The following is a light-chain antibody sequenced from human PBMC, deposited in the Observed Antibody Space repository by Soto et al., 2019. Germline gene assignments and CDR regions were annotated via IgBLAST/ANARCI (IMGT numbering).Light chain of an antibody. CDR2: AAS. Sequence: DIQMTQSPSSLSASVGDRVTITCRASESVSTYLAWYQQKPGKIPKLLIYAASTLHQGVPSRFSGSGSGTDCTLTINGLQPEDVATYYCQRYNTAAWTFGPGTKVEVK. J-gene: IGKJ1*01. CDR3: QRYNTAAWT. V-gene: IGKV1-27*01. CDR1: ESVSTY.